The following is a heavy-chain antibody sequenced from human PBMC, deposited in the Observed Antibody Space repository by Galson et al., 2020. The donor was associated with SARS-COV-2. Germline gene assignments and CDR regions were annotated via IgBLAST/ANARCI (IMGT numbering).Heavy chain of an antibody. J-gene: IGHJ6*02. CDR3: ARMTRGNMGVGYYYYGLDV. CDR1: GFSLSTPGMC. D-gene: IGHD3-3*01. V-gene: IGHV2-70*17. Sequence: PTLVKPTQTLTLTCTFSGFSLSTPGMCLSWIRQPPGKALEWLARIDWDDDKFYSTPLKTRLTISKDTSRNQVVLTLTDMDPVDTATYYCARMTRGNMGVGYYYYGLDVWGQGTTVTVS. CDR2: IDWDDDK.